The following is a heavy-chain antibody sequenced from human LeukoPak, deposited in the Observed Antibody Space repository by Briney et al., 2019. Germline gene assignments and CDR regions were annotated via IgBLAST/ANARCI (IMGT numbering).Heavy chain of an antibody. Sequence: GGSLRLSCAASGFTFSSYAMSWVRQAPGKGLEWVSAISGSGRSTYYADSVKGRFTISRDNSENTLYLQMNSLRAEDTAVYYCAKDCSSTSRYPFDPWGQGTLVTVSS. J-gene: IGHJ5*02. V-gene: IGHV3-23*01. CDR3: AKDCSSTSRYPFDP. CDR1: GFTFSSYA. D-gene: IGHD2-2*01. CDR2: ISGSGRST.